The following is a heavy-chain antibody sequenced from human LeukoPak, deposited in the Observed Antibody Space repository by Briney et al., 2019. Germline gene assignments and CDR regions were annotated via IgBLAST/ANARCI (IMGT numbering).Heavy chain of an antibody. CDR3: ARVRGYGSGTYTVDY. Sequence: GGSLRLSCAASGFTVSSNYMSWVRQAPGKGLEWVSVIYSGGGTYYADSVKGRFTISGDNSKNTLYLQMNSLRAEDTAVYYCARVRGYGSGTYTVDYWGQGTLVTVSS. CDR1: GFTVSSNY. D-gene: IGHD3-10*01. J-gene: IGHJ4*02. CDR2: IYSGGGT. V-gene: IGHV3-66*01.